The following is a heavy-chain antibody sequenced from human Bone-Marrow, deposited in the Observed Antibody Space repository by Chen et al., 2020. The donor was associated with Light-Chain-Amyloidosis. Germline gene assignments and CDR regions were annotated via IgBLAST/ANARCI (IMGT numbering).Heavy chain of an antibody. D-gene: IGHD3-22*01. CDR1: GFTFSSSG. V-gene: IGHV3-30*18. Sequence: QVQLVESGGGVVQPGRSLRLYCAASGFTFSSSGMHWVRQAPGKGLEWVAVISYDGSNKYYADSVKGLFTISRDNSKNTLYLQMNSLRAEDTAVYYCAKGGYYDRTPDSFDIWGQGTMVTVSS. CDR2: ISYDGSNK. CDR3: AKGGYYDRTPDSFDI. J-gene: IGHJ3*02.